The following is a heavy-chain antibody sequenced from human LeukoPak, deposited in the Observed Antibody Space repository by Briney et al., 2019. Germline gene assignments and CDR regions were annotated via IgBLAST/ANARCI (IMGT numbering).Heavy chain of an antibody. CDR2: IYYSGST. Sequence: SETLSLTCTVSGGSISSSSYYWGWIRQPPGKGLEWIGSIYYSGSTYYNPSLKSRVTISVDTSKNQFSLKLSSVTAADTAVYYCARDGAAAGQQYNWFDPWGQGTLVTVSS. V-gene: IGHV4-39*07. CDR1: GGSISSSSYY. D-gene: IGHD6-13*01. CDR3: ARDGAAAGQQYNWFDP. J-gene: IGHJ5*02.